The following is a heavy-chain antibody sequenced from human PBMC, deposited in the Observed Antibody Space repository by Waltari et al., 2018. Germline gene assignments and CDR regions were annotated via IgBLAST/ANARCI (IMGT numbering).Heavy chain of an antibody. Sequence: QVQLQESGPGLVKPSETLSLTCTVSGGSISSYYWSWIRQPAGKGLEWIGRIYTSGSTNYNPSLKSRDTMSVDTSKNQFSLKLSSVTAADTAVYYCARDRSYYYYYYMDVWGKGTTVTVSS. V-gene: IGHV4-4*07. CDR2: IYTSGST. J-gene: IGHJ6*03. D-gene: IGHD1-26*01. CDR1: GGSISSYY. CDR3: ARDRSYYYYYYMDV.